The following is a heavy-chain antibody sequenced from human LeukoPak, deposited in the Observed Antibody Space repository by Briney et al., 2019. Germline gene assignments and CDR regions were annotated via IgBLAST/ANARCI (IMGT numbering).Heavy chain of an antibody. CDR2: ISYDGSNM. V-gene: IGHV3-30*18. CDR3: AKDRNPYTTGPYYFDY. CDR1: GFTFSSYG. D-gene: IGHD2-2*02. Sequence: GGSLRLSCAASGFTFSSYGMHWVRQSPGKGLGWVAGISYDGSNMYYADSVKGRFTISRDNSKNTLFLEMNSLRDEGTAVYYCAKDRNPYTTGPYYFDYWGQGTLVTVSS. J-gene: IGHJ4*02.